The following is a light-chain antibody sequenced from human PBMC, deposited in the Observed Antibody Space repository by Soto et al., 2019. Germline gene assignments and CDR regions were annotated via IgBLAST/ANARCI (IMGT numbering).Light chain of an antibody. Sequence: QSVLTQPPSASGTPGQRVTISCSGSSSNIGSKYVYWYQQLPGTVPQLLIYRNNERPSGVPDRFSGSKSGTSASLAISGLRSEDEADYYCAGWDDSLSGVVFGGSTKVTVL. CDR1: SSNIGSKY. V-gene: IGLV1-47*01. J-gene: IGLJ2*01. CDR2: RNN. CDR3: AGWDDSLSGVV.